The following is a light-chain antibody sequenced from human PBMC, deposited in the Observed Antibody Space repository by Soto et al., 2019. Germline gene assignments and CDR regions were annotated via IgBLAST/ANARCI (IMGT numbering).Light chain of an antibody. V-gene: IGKV3D-20*02. CDR2: AAS. CDR1: RSFASSY. Sequence: EIVLTQSPGTLSLSPGARATLFGRASRSFASSYLAWYTRKPGQAPRLIIYAASNRATGIPDRFTGSGSGKDVTLTIRSLEPEDSAVYYCQQRSNWPITCGQGTRLEIK. CDR3: QQRSNWPIT. J-gene: IGKJ5*01.